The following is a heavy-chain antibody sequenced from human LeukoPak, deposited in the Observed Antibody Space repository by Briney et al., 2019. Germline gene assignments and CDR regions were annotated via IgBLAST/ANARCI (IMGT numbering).Heavy chain of an antibody. Sequence: ASVKVSCKASGYTFTGYYMHWVRQAPGQGLEWMGWINPNSGGTNYAQKLQGRVTMTTDTSTSTAYMELSRLRSDDTAVYYCARERVVLRFLEWLPPQYYFDYWGQGTLVTVSS. D-gene: IGHD3-3*01. CDR3: ARERVVLRFLEWLPPQYYFDY. J-gene: IGHJ4*02. CDR1: GYTFTGYY. CDR2: INPNSGGT. V-gene: IGHV1-2*02.